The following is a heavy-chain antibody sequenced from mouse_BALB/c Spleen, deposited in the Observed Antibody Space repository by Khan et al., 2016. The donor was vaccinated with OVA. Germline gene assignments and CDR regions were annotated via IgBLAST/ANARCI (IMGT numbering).Heavy chain of an antibody. D-gene: IGHD2-3*01. Sequence: QVQLKQSGPGLVAPSQSLSITCTVSGFALTSYGVHWVRQPPGKGLEWLGVIWAGGSTNYNSALMSRLTNSKDNSKSQVFLKMNSLQTDDTAMYYCARFHDGYYYNVDYWGQGTSVTVSS. V-gene: IGHV2-9*02. CDR1: GFALTSYG. CDR2: IWAGGST. CDR3: ARFHDGYYYNVDY. J-gene: IGHJ4*01.